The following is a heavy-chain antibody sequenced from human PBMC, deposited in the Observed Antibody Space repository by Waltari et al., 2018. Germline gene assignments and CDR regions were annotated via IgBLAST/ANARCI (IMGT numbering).Heavy chain of an antibody. Sequence: EVQLVESGGGLVQPGGSLRRSCAASGFTFSSYALSWVRQAPGKGLEWVSAISGSGGSTYYADSVKGRFTISRDNSKNTLYLQMNSLRAEDTAVYYCVGILTGYYAYWGQGTLVTVSS. CDR1: GFTFSSYA. V-gene: IGHV3-23*04. CDR2: ISGSGGST. D-gene: IGHD3-9*01. J-gene: IGHJ4*02. CDR3: VGILTGYYAY.